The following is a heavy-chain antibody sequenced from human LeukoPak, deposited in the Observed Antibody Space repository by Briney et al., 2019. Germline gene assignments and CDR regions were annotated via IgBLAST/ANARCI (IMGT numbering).Heavy chain of an antibody. V-gene: IGHV1-46*01. Sequence: ASVKVSCKASGYTFTSYYMHWVRQAPGQGLEWMGIINPSGGSTSYAQKFQGRVTMTRDTSTSTVYMELSSLRPEDTAVYYCARKARYYDILTGPNNPIGAFDIWGQGTMVTVSS. J-gene: IGHJ3*02. CDR3: ARKARYYDILTGPNNPIGAFDI. CDR2: INPSGGST. D-gene: IGHD3-9*01. CDR1: GYTFTSYY.